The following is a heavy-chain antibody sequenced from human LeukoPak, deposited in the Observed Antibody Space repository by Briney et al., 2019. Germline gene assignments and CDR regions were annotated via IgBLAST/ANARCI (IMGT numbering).Heavy chain of an antibody. Sequence: GGSLRLSCAASGFTFSSYSMNWVRQAPGKGLEWVSSISSSSSYIYYADSVKGRFTISRDNAKNSLYLQMNSLRAEDTALYYCAKDRYGGSSTHLEYWGQGTLVTVSS. CDR3: AKDRYGGSSTHLEY. CDR2: ISSSSSYI. CDR1: GFTFSSYS. D-gene: IGHD1-26*01. V-gene: IGHV3-21*04. J-gene: IGHJ4*02.